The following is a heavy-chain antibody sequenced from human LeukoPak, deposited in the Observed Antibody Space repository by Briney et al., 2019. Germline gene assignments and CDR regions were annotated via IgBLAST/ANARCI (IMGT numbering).Heavy chain of an antibody. Sequence: GGSLRLSCSASGFTFSSYAMHWVRQAPGKGLEYVSAISSNGGSTYYADSVKGRFTISRDNSKNTLYLQMVSLRAEDTAVYYCVKGSNLRYFDWLNDYWGQGTLVTVSS. CDR1: GFTFSSYA. CDR3: VKGSNLRYFDWLNDY. CDR2: ISSNGGST. J-gene: IGHJ4*02. D-gene: IGHD3-9*01. V-gene: IGHV3-64D*09.